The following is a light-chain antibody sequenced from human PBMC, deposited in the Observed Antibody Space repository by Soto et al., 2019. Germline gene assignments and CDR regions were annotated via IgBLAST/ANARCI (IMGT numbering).Light chain of an antibody. CDR3: QQYNNWPWT. J-gene: IGKJ1*01. CDR2: DAS. Sequence: EVVMTQSPDTLSVSPGERVTLSCRASRSVGSRLVWYQRKPGQAPRLLIYDASTRATGVPGRFSGSGSGTEFTLTISSLQSEDFAVFYCQQYNNWPWTFGQGTKVDIK. CDR1: RSVGSR. V-gene: IGKV3-15*01.